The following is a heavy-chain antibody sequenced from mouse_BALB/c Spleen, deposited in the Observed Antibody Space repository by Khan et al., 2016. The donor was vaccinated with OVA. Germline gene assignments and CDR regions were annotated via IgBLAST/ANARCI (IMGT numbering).Heavy chain of an antibody. D-gene: IGHD1-1*01. CDR3: GRAFYYGAWVAY. J-gene: IGHJ3*01. Sequence: QVQLKESGPGLVAPSQTLSITCTVSGFSLTSYGVHWVRQPPGKGLEWLGVIWAGGSTNHNSALMSRLSISKDNSKSQVFLKMNSLQTDDTAMYYCGRAFYYGAWVAYWGQGTLVTGSA. CDR1: GFSLTSYG. CDR2: IWAGGST. V-gene: IGHV2-9*02.